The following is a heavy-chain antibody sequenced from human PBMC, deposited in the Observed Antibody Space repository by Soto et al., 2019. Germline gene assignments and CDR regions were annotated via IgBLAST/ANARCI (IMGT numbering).Heavy chain of an antibody. V-gene: IGHV3-30*18. CDR1: GFTFSSYG. CDR3: AKESKPRRKNGMDV. D-gene: IGHD4-4*01. Sequence: QVQLVESGGGVVQPGRSLRLSCAASGFTFSSYGMHWVRQAPGKGLEWVAVISYDGSNKYYADSVKGRFTSSRDNSKNTLYLQMNRLRAEDTAEYYCAKESKPRRKNGMDVWGQGNTVTVSS. J-gene: IGHJ6*02. CDR2: ISYDGSNK.